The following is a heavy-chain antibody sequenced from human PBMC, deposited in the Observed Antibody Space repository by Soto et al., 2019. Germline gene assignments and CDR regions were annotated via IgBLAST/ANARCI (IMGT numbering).Heavy chain of an antibody. CDR3: ATRPGYSSGWSHYFDY. CDR2: IYHSGST. V-gene: IGHV4-4*02. D-gene: IGHD6-19*01. Sequence: SETLSLTCTVSGGSISSSNWWSWVRQPPGKGLEWIGEIYHSGSTNYNPSLKSRVTISVDKSKNQFSLKLSSVTAADTAVYYSATRPGYSSGWSHYFDYWGQGTLVTVSS. CDR1: GGSISSSNW. J-gene: IGHJ4*02.